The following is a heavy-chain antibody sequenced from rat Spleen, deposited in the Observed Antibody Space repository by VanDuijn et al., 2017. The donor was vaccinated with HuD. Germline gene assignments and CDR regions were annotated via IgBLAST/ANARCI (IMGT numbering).Heavy chain of an antibody. CDR3: TREDWAFDY. D-gene: IGHD4-2*01. CDR2: IKAKSYNYAT. CDR1: GLTFSTAW. J-gene: IGHJ2*01. Sequence: EVQVLESGEGLVQPGNSLKLSCATSGLTFSTAWMYWYRQFPEKRLEWVARIKAKSYNYATDYTESVKGRFTISRDDSKSSVYLQMNSLRSEDTATYYCTREDWAFDYWGQGVMVTVSS. V-gene: IGHV6-6*01.